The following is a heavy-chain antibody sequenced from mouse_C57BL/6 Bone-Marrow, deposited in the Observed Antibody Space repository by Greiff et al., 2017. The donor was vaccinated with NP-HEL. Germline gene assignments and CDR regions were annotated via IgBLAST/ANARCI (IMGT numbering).Heavy chain of an antibody. J-gene: IGHJ1*03. CDR2: INPSNGGT. CDR1: GYTFTSYW. CDR3: ARGDGSSYWYFDV. Sequence: QVQLKQSGTELVKPGASVKLSCKASGYTFTSYWMHWVKQRPGQGLEWIGNINPSNGGTNYNEKFKSKATLTVDKSSSTAYMQLSSLTSEDSAVYYCARGDGSSYWYFDVWGTGTTVTVSS. D-gene: IGHD1-1*01. V-gene: IGHV1-53*01.